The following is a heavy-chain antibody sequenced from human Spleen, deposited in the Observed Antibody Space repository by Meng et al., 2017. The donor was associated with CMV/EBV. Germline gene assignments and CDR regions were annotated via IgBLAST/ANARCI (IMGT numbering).Heavy chain of an antibody. CDR3: ARDVGVKAVTTADY. CDR1: GFTFTSYS. V-gene: IGHV3-30-3*01. Sequence: SGFTFTSYSMHWVRQAPGKGLEWVAVVSYDGINKYYPDSVKGRFSISRDNSKNMLYLQMNSLRAEDTAVYYCARDVGVKAVTTADYWGQGTLVTVPQ. D-gene: IGHD4-17*01. J-gene: IGHJ4*02. CDR2: VSYDGINK.